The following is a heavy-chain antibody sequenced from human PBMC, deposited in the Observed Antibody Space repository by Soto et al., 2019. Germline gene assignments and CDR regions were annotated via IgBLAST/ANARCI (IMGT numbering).Heavy chain of an antibody. CDR3: AKDLWFGEFIGYYYYYYGMDV. Sequence: GGSPRLSCAASGFTFSSYAMSWVRQAPGKGLEWVSAISGSGGSTHYADSVKGRFTISRDNSKNTLYLQMNSLRAEDTAVYYCAKDLWFGEFIGYYYYYYGMDVWGQGTTVTVSS. V-gene: IGHV3-23*01. CDR2: ISGSGGST. CDR1: GFTFSSYA. J-gene: IGHJ6*02. D-gene: IGHD3-10*01.